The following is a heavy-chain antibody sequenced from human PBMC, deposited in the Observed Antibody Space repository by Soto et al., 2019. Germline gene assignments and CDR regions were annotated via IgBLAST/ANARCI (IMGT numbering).Heavy chain of an antibody. J-gene: IGHJ5*02. CDR2: IYYSGST. CDR1: GGSISSYY. Sequence: SETLSLTCTVSGGSISSYYWSWIRQPPGKGLEWIGYIYYSGSTNYNPSLKSRVTISVDTSKNQFSLKLSSVTAADTAVYYCARGYCSGGSCYSWIQNSWFDPWGQGTLVTVSS. CDR3: ARGYCSGGSCYSWIQNSWFDP. D-gene: IGHD2-15*01. V-gene: IGHV4-59*01.